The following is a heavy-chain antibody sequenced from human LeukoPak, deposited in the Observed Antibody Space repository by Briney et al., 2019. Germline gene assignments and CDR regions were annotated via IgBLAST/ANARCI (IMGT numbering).Heavy chain of an antibody. D-gene: IGHD6-19*01. CDR3: AREQWLVTDDAFDI. CDR1: GGSISSYY. Sequence: PSETLSLTCTVSGGSISSYYWSRIRQPPGKGLEWIGYIYYSGSTNYNPSLKSRVTISVDTSKNQFSLKLSSVTAADTAVYYCAREQWLVTDDAFDIWGQGTMVTVSS. J-gene: IGHJ3*02. CDR2: IYYSGST. V-gene: IGHV4-59*01.